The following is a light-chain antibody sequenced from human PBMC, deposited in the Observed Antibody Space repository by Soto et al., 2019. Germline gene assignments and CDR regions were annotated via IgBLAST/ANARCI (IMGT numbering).Light chain of an antibody. J-gene: IGLJ1*01. Sequence: QSVLTQPPSASGTPGQRVTISCSGSSSNIGSNTVNWYQQLPGTAPKLLIYSNNQRPSGVPDRFSGSKSGTSASLAISGLQSEYEADYYCAAWDDSLNGQGVFGTGTKLTVL. CDR2: SNN. CDR1: SSNIGSNT. CDR3: AAWDDSLNGQGV. V-gene: IGLV1-44*01.